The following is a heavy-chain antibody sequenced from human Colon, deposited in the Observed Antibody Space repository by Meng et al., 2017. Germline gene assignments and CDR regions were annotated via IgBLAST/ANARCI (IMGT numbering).Heavy chain of an antibody. CDR2: IYYSGTT. CDR1: GGSFSSSSYY. CDR3: ARGGDYGDYDMGY. Sequence: QLQLQESGPGLVKPSETLSLTCTVSGGSFSSSSYYWGWIRQPPGKGLEWIGSIGSIYYSGTTYYNPSLKSRVTISVDTSKKQFSLRVTSVTAEDTAVYYCARGGDYGDYDMGYWGQGTLITVSS. V-gene: IGHV4-39*01. J-gene: IGHJ4*02. D-gene: IGHD4-17*01.